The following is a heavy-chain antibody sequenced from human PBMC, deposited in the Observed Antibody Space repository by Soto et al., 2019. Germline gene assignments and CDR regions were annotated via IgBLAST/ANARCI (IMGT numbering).Heavy chain of an antibody. CDR3: ARDVSPGSSSLYLDAFDI. V-gene: IGHV3-7*05. CDR2: IKKDGSQI. CDR1: GFSFGSSW. Sequence: EVQLVESGGGLVQPGGSLRLSCVASGFSFGSSWMTWVRQAPGKGLEWVANIKKDGSQISYLDSVRGRFTISRDNAKNSLYLQMNSLRAEDTALNYCARDVSPGSSSLYLDAFDIWGQGTMVTVSS. J-gene: IGHJ3*02. D-gene: IGHD6-13*01.